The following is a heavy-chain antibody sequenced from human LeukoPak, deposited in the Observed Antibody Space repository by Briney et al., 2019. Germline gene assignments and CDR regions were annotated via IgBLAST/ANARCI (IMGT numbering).Heavy chain of an antibody. CDR3: AKAPGGIVGY. CDR2: INGGGGST. Sequence: PGGSLRLSCAASGFTFSSYSMSWVRQAPGKGLEWVSAINGGGGSTYYADSVKGRFTISRDNSKNMLYLQMNSLRAEDTAVYYCAKAPGGIVGYWGQGTLVTVSS. J-gene: IGHJ4*02. CDR1: GFTFSSYS. V-gene: IGHV3-23*01. D-gene: IGHD3-16*01.